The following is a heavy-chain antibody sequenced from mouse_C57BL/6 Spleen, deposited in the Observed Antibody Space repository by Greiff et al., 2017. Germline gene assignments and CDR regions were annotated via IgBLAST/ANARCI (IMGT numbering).Heavy chain of an antibody. V-gene: IGHV1-62-2*01. CDR2: FYPGSGSI. D-gene: IGHD2-4*01. J-gene: IGHJ4*01. Sequence: QVQLKQSGAELVKPGASVKLSCKASGYTFTEYTIHWVKQRSGQGLEWIGWFYPGSGSIKYNEKFKDKATLTADKSSSTVYIELSRLTSEDSAVYFCARHEENDYDDYYAMDYWGQGTSVTVSS. CDR1: GYTFTEYT. CDR3: ARHEENDYDDYYAMDY.